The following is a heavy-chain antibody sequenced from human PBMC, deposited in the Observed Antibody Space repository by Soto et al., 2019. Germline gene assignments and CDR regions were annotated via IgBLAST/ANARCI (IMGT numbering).Heavy chain of an antibody. CDR2: IKTKADGETT. J-gene: IGHJ4*02. CDR1: GFTFSNAW. V-gene: IGHV3-15*01. D-gene: IGHD1-1*01. Sequence: EVQLVESGGGLVKPGGSLRLSCAVSGFTFSNAWMTWVRQAPGKGLEWVGRIKTKADGETTNYAVPVKGRFTILRDDSKAKVYLEMNSLQIEDTAVYYCVIDPSGYNWGQGTLVTVSS. CDR3: VIDPSGYN.